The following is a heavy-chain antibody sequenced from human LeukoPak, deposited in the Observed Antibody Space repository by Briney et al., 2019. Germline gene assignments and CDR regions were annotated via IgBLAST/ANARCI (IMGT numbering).Heavy chain of an antibody. CDR2: INPNSGDT. CDR3: ARGPTLGLDI. J-gene: IGHJ3*02. CDR1: GYTFTAYY. Sequence: GASVKVSCRASGYTFTAYYIHWVRQAPGQGLEWMGWINPNSGDTTLPQRFQGRVTMTRDTSNITAYMELSSLTSDDTGMYYCARGPTLGLDIWGQGTMVTVSS. V-gene: IGHV1-2*02.